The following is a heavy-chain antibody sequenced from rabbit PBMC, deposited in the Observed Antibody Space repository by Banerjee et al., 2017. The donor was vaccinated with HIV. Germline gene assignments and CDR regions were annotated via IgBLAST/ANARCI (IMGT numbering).Heavy chain of an antibody. D-gene: IGHD4-1*01. CDR1: GFTISSSYW. V-gene: IGHV1S45*01. Sequence: QEQLEESGGDLVKPEGSLTLTCTASGFTISSSYWICWVRQAPGKGLEWIACIGAGSTYYATWAKGRFTISKTSSTTVALQMTSLTAADTATYFCARDLAGVIGWNFGLWGPGTLVTVS. CDR2: IGAGST. CDR3: ARDLAGVIGWNFGL. J-gene: IGHJ6*01.